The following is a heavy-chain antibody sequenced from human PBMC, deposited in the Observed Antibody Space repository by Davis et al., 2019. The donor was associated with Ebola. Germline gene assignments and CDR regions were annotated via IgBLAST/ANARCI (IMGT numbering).Heavy chain of an antibody. CDR1: GYTFTNYY. Sequence: AASVKVSCKASGYTFTNYYMHWVRQAPGQGLEWMGMINPNDGRTIYAQNFQGRVTMTRDTSTSTVYMDLGSLRSEDTAVYYCLSTTGMTRYDWGQGTLVTVSS. V-gene: IGHV1-46*01. CDR3: LSTTGMTRYD. CDR2: INPNDGRT. J-gene: IGHJ4*02. D-gene: IGHD1-1*01.